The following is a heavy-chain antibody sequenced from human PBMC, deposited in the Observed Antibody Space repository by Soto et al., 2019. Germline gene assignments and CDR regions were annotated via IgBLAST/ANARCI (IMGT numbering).Heavy chain of an antibody. CDR3: ARERYSSGWYFNWFDP. Sequence: QVQLQESGPGLVKPSQTLSLTCTVSGGSISSGGYYWSWIRQHPGKGLEWIGYIYYSGSTYYNPSRKSRVPISVDTSKNQFSLKLSSVTAADTAVYYCARERYSSGWYFNWFDPWGQGTLVTVSS. J-gene: IGHJ5*02. CDR1: GGSISSGGYY. D-gene: IGHD6-19*01. CDR2: IYYSGST. V-gene: IGHV4-31*03.